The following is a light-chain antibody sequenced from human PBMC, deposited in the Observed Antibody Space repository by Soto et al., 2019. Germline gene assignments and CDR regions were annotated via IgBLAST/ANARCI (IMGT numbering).Light chain of an antibody. V-gene: IGKV3-11*01. CDR1: QSLSRS. CDR2: EAS. Sequence: EIVLTQSPATLSLSPGERATLSCRASQSLSRSLAWYQQKPGQAPRLLIYEASNMATGIPARFSGSGSGTDFTLTISSLEPEDFALYYCQHRANWPLTFGGGTKVEIK. J-gene: IGKJ4*01. CDR3: QHRANWPLT.